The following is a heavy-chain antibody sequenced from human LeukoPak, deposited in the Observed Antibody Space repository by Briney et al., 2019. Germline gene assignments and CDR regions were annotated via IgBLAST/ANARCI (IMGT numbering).Heavy chain of an antibody. V-gene: IGHV4-38-2*01. CDR2: VYHTGST. CDR3: ASHYYDSSGYLFDS. J-gene: IGHJ4*02. CDR1: GYSISSGYY. Sequence: SETLSLTCAVSGYSISSGYYWGWIRQPPGKGLEWIGSVYHTGSTYYHPSLKSRVTISLDTSKNPFSLRLTSVTAADTAVYYCASHYYDSSGYLFDSWGRGSLVTVSS. D-gene: IGHD3-22*01.